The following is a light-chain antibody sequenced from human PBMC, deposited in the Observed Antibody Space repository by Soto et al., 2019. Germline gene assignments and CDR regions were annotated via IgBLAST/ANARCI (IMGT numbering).Light chain of an antibody. V-gene: IGKV3-20*01. CDR2: GAS. Sequence: EIVLTQSPGTLSLSPGERATLSCRASQSVSSSYLAWYQQKPGQAPRLLTYGASSRATGIPDRFSGSGSGIDFTLTISRLEPEDFAVYYCQQYGSSRGTFGGGTKVEIK. CDR1: QSVSSSY. J-gene: IGKJ4*01. CDR3: QQYGSSRGT.